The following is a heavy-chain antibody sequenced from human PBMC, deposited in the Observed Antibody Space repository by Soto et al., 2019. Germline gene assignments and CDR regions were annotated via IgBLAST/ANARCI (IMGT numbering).Heavy chain of an antibody. V-gene: IGHV2-26*01. J-gene: IGHJ5*02. D-gene: IGHD6-19*01. CDR2: IDSSGEK. Sequence: QVTLKESGPVLVKPTETLTLICTVSGLSITDSEMGVSWIRQPPGQPLEWLAHIDSSGEKSYRTFLKSRLANSKDTSKSQIVLTMTNMDPADTATYYCARRHLAVAVSPWFDPWGQGIPVTVSS. CDR1: GLSITDSEMG. CDR3: ARRHLAVAVSPWFDP.